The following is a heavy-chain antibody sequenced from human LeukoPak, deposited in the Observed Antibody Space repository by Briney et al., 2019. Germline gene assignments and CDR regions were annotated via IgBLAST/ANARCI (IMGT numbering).Heavy chain of an antibody. Sequence: GSLRLSCAASGFTFNTYAMSWVRQAPGKGLEWVSTASGGGDVTHYADSVKGRFTVSRDNSKSTVYLQMDNLRAEDAAVYYCAKDLFGPGTYFDYWGQGALVTVSS. CDR1: GFTFNTYA. D-gene: IGHD3-10*01. CDR2: ASGGGDVT. CDR3: AKDLFGPGTYFDY. V-gene: IGHV3-23*01. J-gene: IGHJ4*02.